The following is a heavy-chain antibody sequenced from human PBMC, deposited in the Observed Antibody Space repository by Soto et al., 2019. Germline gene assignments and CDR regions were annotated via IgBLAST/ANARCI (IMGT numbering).Heavy chain of an antibody. Sequence: QVQLQESGPGLVKPSQTLSLTCTVSGGSISSGNYYWSWIRQPPGKGLEWIGFISYSGSAYYNPALRSRVTISVDTSKTQFALNRSFVTAADTAVYYCATMGTPATGLYYFDYWGQGTLVTVSS. CDR1: GGSISSGNYY. CDR2: ISYSGSA. CDR3: ATMGTPATGLYYFDY. J-gene: IGHJ4*02. D-gene: IGHD2-15*01. V-gene: IGHV4-30-4*01.